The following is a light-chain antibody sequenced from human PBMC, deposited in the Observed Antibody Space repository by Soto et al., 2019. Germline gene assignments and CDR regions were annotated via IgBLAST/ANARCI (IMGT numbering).Light chain of an antibody. J-gene: IGKJ1*01. V-gene: IGKV3-20*01. CDR2: RTS. CDR3: EQYGSAPRT. Sequence: IVLKHYPGTLSLSPGERASLSCRAGQSFSSNYLAWYQQKPGQAPRLLIYRTSSRATGIPDRFRSSESETDFTLTISRLEADASAVYYCEQYGSAPRTFGPGTRWIS. CDR1: QSFSSNY.